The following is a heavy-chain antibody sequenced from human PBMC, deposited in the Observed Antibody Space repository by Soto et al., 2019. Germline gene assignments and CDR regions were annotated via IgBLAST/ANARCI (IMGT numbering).Heavy chain of an antibody. D-gene: IGHD3-10*01. CDR1: GFTFSSYG. CDR2: ISYDGSNK. CDR3: VKVGDVLLWLAIPWGAFDI. J-gene: IGHJ3*02. V-gene: IGHV3-30*18. Sequence: GSLRLSCAASGFTFSSYGMHGVRQAPGKGLEWVAVISYDGSNKYYADFVKGRFTISRDNSKNTLYLQMNSLRAEDAAVYYGVKVGDVLLWLAIPWGAFDIWGQGTMVTVSS.